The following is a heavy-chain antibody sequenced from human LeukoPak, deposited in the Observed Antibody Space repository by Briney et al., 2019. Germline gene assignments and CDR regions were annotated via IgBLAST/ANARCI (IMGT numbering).Heavy chain of an antibody. CDR2: ISGSGGST. J-gene: IGHJ4*02. CDR3: AKVMAFGELLVDY. D-gene: IGHD3-10*01. V-gene: IGHV3-23*01. Sequence: GGSLRLSCAATGFTFSSYAMSWVRQAPGKGLEWVSAISGSGGSTYYADSVKGRFTISRGNSKNTLYLQMNSLRAEDTAVYYCAKVMAFGELLVDYWGQGTLVTVSS. CDR1: GFTFSSYA.